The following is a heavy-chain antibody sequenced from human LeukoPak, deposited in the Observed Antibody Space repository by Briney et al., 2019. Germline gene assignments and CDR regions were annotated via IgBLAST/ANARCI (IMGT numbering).Heavy chain of an antibody. CDR3: ARVGRFNMVRGVGGPSWFDP. V-gene: IGHV1-2*02. J-gene: IGHJ5*02. CDR1: GYTFTSYY. CDR2: INPNRGVT. Sequence: GASVKVSCKPSGYTFTSYYMHWVRQAPGQGLEWMGWINPNRGVTNYAQKFQGRVTMTRDTSISTAYMELSRLRSDDTAVYYCARVGRFNMVRGVGGPSWFDPWGQGTLVTVSS. D-gene: IGHD3-10*01.